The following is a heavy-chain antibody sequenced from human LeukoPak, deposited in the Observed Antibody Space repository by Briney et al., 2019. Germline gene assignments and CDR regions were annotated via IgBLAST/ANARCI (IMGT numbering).Heavy chain of an antibody. CDR2: INHSGST. Sequence: SETLSLTCAVYGGTFCGNYWSWLRQPPGKGLEWIGEINHSGSTNYNPSLKSRVTISVDTSKNQFSLKLSSVTAADTAVYYCARGPPPSTIAAASRDTRYYCMDVWGQGTTVTVSS. V-gene: IGHV4-34*01. J-gene: IGHJ6*02. CDR1: GGTFCGNY. CDR3: ARGPPPSTIAAASRDTRYYCMDV. D-gene: IGHD6-13*01.